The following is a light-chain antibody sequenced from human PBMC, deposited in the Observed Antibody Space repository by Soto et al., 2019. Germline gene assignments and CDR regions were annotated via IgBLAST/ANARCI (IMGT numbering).Light chain of an antibody. CDR3: QHYGSSPET. J-gene: IGKJ1*01. CDR1: QSVSNNY. Sequence: EIVLTQSPGTLSLSPGEIATLSCRASQSVSNNYLAWYQQKPGQAPRLLIYGASSRATGIPDRFSGSGSGTDFTLTISRLEPEDFAVYYCQHYGSSPETFGQGTKVDIK. V-gene: IGKV3-20*01. CDR2: GAS.